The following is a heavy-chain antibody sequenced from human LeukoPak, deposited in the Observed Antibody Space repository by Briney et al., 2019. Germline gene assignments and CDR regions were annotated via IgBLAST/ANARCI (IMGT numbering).Heavy chain of an antibody. CDR2: ITRRSSPI. Sequence: GGSVRLFCAASGFTFSSYSMNWVRKAPGKGLEWVSYITRRSSPIHYADSVKGRFTISRDNAKNSLYLQMNSLRAEDTAVYYCTRDPHALDYWGQGTLVTVSS. CDR1: GFTFSSYS. CDR3: TRDPHALDY. V-gene: IGHV3-48*01. J-gene: IGHJ4*02.